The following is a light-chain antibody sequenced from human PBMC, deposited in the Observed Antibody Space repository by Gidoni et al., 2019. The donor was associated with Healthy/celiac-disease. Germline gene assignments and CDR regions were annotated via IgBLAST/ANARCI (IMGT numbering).Light chain of an antibody. CDR2: DDS. CDR1: NIGSKS. V-gene: IGLV3-21*02. Sequence: SYVLTQPPSASVAPGQTARITCGGNNIGSKSVHWYQQKQGQAPVLVVYDDSDRPSGIPERLSGSNSGNTATLTISRVEAGDEADYYCQVWDSSSDHYVFGTGTKVTVL. CDR3: QVWDSSSDHYV. J-gene: IGLJ1*01.